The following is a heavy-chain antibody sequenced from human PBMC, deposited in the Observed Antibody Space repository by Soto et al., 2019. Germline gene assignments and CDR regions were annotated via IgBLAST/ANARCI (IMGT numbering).Heavy chain of an antibody. D-gene: IGHD2-2*02. J-gene: IGHJ6*03. Sequence: PSETLSLTCAVYGGSFSGYYWGWIRQPPGKGLEWIGEINHSGSTYYNPSLKSRVTISVDTSKNQFSLKLSSVTAADTAVYYCARETSPVPAAIVYYYYMDVWGKGTTVTVSS. CDR1: GGSFSGYY. CDR3: ARETSPVPAAIVYYYYMDV. CDR2: INHSGST. V-gene: IGHV4-34*01.